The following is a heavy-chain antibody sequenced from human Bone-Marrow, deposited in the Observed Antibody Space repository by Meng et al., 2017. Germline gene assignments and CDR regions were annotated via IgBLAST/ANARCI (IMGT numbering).Heavy chain of an antibody. Sequence: GSLSLTCTVSGGSISSSSYYWGWIRQPPGKGLEWIGSIYYSGSTYYNPSLKSRVTISVDTSKNQFSLKLSPVTAADTAVYYCARDPPQHVYDYVWGSQELVNGMDVWGQGTTVTVSS. CDR2: IYYSGST. V-gene: IGHV4-39*07. D-gene: IGHD3-16*01. J-gene: IGHJ6*02. CDR3: ARDPPQHVYDYVWGSQELVNGMDV. CDR1: GGSISSSSYY.